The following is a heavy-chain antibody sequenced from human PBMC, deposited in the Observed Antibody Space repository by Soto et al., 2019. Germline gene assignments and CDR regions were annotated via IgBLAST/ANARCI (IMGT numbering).Heavy chain of an antibody. CDR1: GYTFTDYG. V-gene: IGHV1-18*01. Sequence: ASVKVSCKASGYTFTDYGISWVRQAPGQGLEWMGWIHTYNGHTNYAQKVQGRATMTTDTSTSTAYMELRSLRPDDTAVYYCARDAQYSSRWHPIDFWGQGTLVTVSS. CDR3: ARDAQYSSRWHPIDF. D-gene: IGHD6-13*01. J-gene: IGHJ4*02. CDR2: IHTYNGHT.